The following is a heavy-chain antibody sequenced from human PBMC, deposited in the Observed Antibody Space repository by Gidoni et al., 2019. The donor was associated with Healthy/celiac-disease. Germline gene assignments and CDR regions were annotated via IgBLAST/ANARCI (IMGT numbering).Heavy chain of an antibody. CDR2: IYHSGST. V-gene: IGHV4-38-2*02. J-gene: IGHJ5*02. Sequence: QVQLQESGPGLVKPSETLSLPSAVSGYSISSGYYWGWIRQPPGKGLEWIGSIYHSGSTYYNPSLKSRVTISVDTSKNQFSLKLSSVTAADTAVYYCARDLRQTVTTITAPFDPWGQGTLVTVSS. D-gene: IGHD4-17*01. CDR3: ARDLRQTVTTITAPFDP. CDR1: GYSISSGYY.